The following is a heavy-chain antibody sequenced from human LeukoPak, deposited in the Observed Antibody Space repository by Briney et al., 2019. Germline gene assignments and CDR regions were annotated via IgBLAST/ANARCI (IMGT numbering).Heavy chain of an antibody. CDR1: GFTFDAYA. CDR2: INKGGSAT. CDR3: ATWAFYHSLDV. J-gene: IGHJ6*02. D-gene: IGHD1-26*01. V-gene: IGHV3-43*02. Sequence: GRSLRLSCEASGFTFDAYAMHWVRQAPGKGLEWVSLINKGGSATYYADSVKGRFTISRDNSKNSLYLQMNSLRSEDTALYYCATWAFYHSLDVWGQGTTVTVSS.